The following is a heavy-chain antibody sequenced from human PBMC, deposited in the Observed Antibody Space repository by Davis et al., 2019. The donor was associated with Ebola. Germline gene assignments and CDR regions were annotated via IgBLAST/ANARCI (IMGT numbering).Heavy chain of an antibody. CDR1: GYTFTGYY. CDR3: AADMWFGHLLSWGHFNY. Sequence: ASVKVSCKASGYTFTGYYMHWVRQAPGQGLEWMGRINPNSGGTNYSQKFQGRVTMTRDTSISTAYMELSSLRSEDTAVFYCAADMWFGHLLSWGHFNYWGQGTLVTVSS. D-gene: IGHD3-10*01. CDR2: INPNSGGT. J-gene: IGHJ4*02. V-gene: IGHV1-2*06.